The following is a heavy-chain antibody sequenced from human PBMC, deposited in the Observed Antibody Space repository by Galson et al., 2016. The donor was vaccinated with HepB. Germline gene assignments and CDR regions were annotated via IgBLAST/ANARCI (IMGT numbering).Heavy chain of an antibody. CDR2: IGTLHDS. J-gene: IGHJ2*01. Sequence: SLRLSCAASGFTFRSYDMSWVRQSTGKGLEWVAAIGTLHDSFFPDSVQGRFSISRENVKNSLYLQLNRLRAGDTAVYYCARIARGSSYTLGYFDLVGRGTLVTVSS. D-gene: IGHD6-13*01. V-gene: IGHV3-13*04. CDR3: ARIARGSSYTLGYFDL. CDR1: GFTFRSYD.